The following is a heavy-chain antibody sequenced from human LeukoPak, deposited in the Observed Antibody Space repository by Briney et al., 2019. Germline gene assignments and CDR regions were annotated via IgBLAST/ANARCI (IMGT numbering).Heavy chain of an antibody. CDR2: ISGSGGST. CDR3: AKSTSIVVVPAALDY. V-gene: IGHV3-23*01. J-gene: IGHJ4*02. Sequence: GSLRLSCAASGFTFSSYAMSWVRQAPGKGLEWVSAISGSGGSTYYADSVKGRFTISRDNSKNTLYLQTNSLRAEDTAVYYCAKSTSIVVVPAALDYWGQGTLVTVSS. CDR1: GFTFSSYA. D-gene: IGHD2-2*01.